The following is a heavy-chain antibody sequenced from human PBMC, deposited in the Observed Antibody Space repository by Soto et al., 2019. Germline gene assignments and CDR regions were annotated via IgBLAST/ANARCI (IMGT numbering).Heavy chain of an antibody. V-gene: IGHV1-69*13. D-gene: IGHD3-22*01. CDR3: AEEYYYDISVYYYEGG. CDR2: IIPIFGTA. Sequence: ASVKVSCKASGGTFSSYAISWVRQAPGQGLEWMGGIIPIFGTANYAQKFQGRVTITADESTSTAYMELSSLRSEDTAVYYCAEEYYYDISVYYYEGGWGQGTLVTVSS. J-gene: IGHJ4*02. CDR1: GGTFSSYA.